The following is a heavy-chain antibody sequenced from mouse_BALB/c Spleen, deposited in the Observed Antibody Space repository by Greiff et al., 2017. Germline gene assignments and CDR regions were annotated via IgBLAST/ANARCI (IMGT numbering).Heavy chain of an antibody. D-gene: IGHD1-1*01. V-gene: IGHV5-9-4*01. CDR3: AREIYYYGSSLSMDY. J-gene: IGHJ4*01. CDR1: GFTFSSYA. CDR2: ISSGGSYT. Sequence: EVHLVESGGGLVKPGGSLKLSCAASGFTFSSYAMSWVRQSPEKRLEWVAEISSGGSYTYYPDTVTGRFTISRDNAKNTLYLEMSSLRSEDTAMYYCAREIYYYGSSLSMDYWGQGASVTVSS.